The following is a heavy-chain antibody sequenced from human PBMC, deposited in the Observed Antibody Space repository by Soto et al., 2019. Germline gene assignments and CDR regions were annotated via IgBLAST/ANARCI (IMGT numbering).Heavy chain of an antibody. CDR3: ARVIRYDFWSGYRCHNFDY. J-gene: IGHJ4*02. D-gene: IGHD3-3*01. CDR1: GFTFSSYA. Sequence: GGSLRLSCAASGFTFSSYAMHWVRQAPGKGLEWVAVISYDGSNKYYADSVKGRFTISRDNSKNTLYLQMNSLRAEDTAVYYCARVIRYDFWSGYRCHNFDYWGQGTLVTVSS. V-gene: IGHV3-30-3*01. CDR2: ISYDGSNK.